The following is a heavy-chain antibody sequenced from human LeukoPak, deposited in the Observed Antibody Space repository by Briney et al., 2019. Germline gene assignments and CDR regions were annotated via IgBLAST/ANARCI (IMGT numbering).Heavy chain of an antibody. Sequence: GGSLRLSCAASGFTFSNYAMTWVRQAPGKGLEWVSAINSGGSTHYADSVKGRFTISRDNSRNTLYLQMNSLRAEDTAIYYCAKEKGSSGLFDYWGQGTLVTVSS. CDR3: AKEKGSSGLFDY. D-gene: IGHD6-19*01. CDR1: GFTFSNYA. CDR2: INSGGST. V-gene: IGHV3-23*01. J-gene: IGHJ4*02.